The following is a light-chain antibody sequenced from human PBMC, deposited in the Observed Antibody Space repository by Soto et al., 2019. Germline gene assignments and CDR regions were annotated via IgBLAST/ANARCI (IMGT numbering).Light chain of an antibody. CDR2: DAS. CDR3: QQRTIWPPLFT. Sequence: EIVLTQSPATLSLSPGERATLSCRASQSVGNNFAWYQHKPGQAPRLLIYDASKRATGIPARLSGSGSGTDFTLTISSLEPEDFALYYCQQRTIWPPLFTFGPGTKVDIK. J-gene: IGKJ3*01. CDR1: QSVGNN. V-gene: IGKV3-11*01.